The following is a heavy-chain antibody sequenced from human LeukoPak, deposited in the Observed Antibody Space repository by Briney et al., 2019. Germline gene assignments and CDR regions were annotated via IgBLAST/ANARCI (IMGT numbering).Heavy chain of an antibody. CDR2: INAGNGDT. V-gene: IGHV1-3*01. Sequence: ASVKVSCKASGYTFTKYVVHWVRQAPGQRPEWMGWINAGNGDTKYSQNFQDRVTITRDTSPNTAYMELSSLTSEDKALYYCARDDCGDTCYPGGYWGQGTLVTVSS. CDR3: ARDDCGDTCYPGGY. J-gene: IGHJ4*02. CDR1: GYTFTKYV. D-gene: IGHD2-21*01.